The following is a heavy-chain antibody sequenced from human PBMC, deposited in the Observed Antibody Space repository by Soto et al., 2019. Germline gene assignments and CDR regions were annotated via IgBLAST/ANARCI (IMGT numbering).Heavy chain of an antibody. D-gene: IGHD5-18*01. J-gene: IGHJ4*02. CDR1: GFTFSSYA. CDR2: ISYDGSNK. Sequence: LRLSCAASGFTFSSYAMHWVRQAPGKGLEWVAVISYDGSNKYYADSVKGRFTISRDNSKNTLYLQMNSLRAEDTAVYYCARRGYSLDYWGQGTLVTVSS. V-gene: IGHV3-30-3*01. CDR3: ARRGYSLDY.